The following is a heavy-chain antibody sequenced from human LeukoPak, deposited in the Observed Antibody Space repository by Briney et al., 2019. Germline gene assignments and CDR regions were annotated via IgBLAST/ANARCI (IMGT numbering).Heavy chain of an antibody. CDR1: GDSISTYY. Sequence: SETLSLTCTVSGDSISTYYWSRIRQPPGKGLEWIGCIYYSGSTNYNPSLKSRVTISVDTSKNQFSLKLSSVTAADTAVYYCARHVSSAARLFDYWGQGTLVTVSS. J-gene: IGHJ4*02. CDR3: ARHVSSAARLFDY. CDR2: IYYSGST. V-gene: IGHV4-59*08. D-gene: IGHD6-6*01.